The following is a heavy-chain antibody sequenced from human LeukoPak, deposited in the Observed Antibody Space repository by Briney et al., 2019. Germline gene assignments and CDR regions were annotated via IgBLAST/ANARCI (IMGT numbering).Heavy chain of an antibody. D-gene: IGHD5-18*01. CDR1: GGSISSYY. V-gene: IGHV4-59*01. CDR2: IYYSGST. J-gene: IGHJ6*03. Sequence: LETLSLTCTVSGGSISSYYWSWIRQPPGKGLEWIGYIYYSGSTNYNPSLKSRVTISVDTSKNQFSLKLSSVTAADTAVYYCARDSAGYSYGEYYYYYYMDVWGKGTTVTVSS. CDR3: ARDSAGYSYGEYYYYYYMDV.